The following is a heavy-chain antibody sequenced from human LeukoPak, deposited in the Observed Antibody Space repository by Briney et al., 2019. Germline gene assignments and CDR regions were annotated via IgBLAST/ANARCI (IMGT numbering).Heavy chain of an antibody. CDR3: AKHEYGDLKDFDY. Sequence: GGSLRLSCAASGFTFSSYSMNWVRQAPGKGLEWVSSISSSSSYIYYADSVKGRFTISRDNAKNSLYLQMNSLRAEDTAVYYCAKHEYGDLKDFDYWGQGTLVTVSS. CDR1: GFTFSSYS. V-gene: IGHV3-21*01. CDR2: ISSSSSYI. D-gene: IGHD4-17*01. J-gene: IGHJ4*02.